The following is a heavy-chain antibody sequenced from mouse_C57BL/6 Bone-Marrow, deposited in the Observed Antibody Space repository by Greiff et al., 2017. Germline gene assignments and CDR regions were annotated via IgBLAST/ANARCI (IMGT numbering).Heavy chain of an antibody. D-gene: IGHD2-4*01. V-gene: IGHV5-12*01. CDR3: ARGGIYYDYGDCDY. J-gene: IGHJ2*01. CDR1: GFTFSDYY. CDR2: ISNGGGST. Sequence: EVNLVESGGGLVQPGGSLKLSCAASGFTFSDYYMYWVRQTPEKRLEWVAYISNGGGSTYYPDTVKGRFTISRDNAKNTLYLQMSRLKSEDTAIYYCARGGIYYDYGDCDYWGQGTTLTVSS.